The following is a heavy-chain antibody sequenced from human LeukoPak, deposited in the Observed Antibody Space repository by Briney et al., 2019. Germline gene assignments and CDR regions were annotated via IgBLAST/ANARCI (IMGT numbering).Heavy chain of an antibody. Sequence: GGSLRLSCAASGFTFNNYAMSWVRQAPGKGLEWVSIISGGAGSTYYADSLKGRFTISRDNSKNTLYLQMNSLRAEDTAMYYCARGMGASTYYFDNWGQGTLVTVSS. CDR3: ARGMGASTYYFDN. CDR2: ISGGAGST. CDR1: GFTFNNYA. D-gene: IGHD3-16*01. J-gene: IGHJ4*02. V-gene: IGHV3-23*01.